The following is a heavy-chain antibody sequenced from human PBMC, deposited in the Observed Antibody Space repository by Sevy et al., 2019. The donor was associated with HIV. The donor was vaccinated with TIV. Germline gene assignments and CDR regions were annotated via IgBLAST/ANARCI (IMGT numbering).Heavy chain of an antibody. CDR2: ISWNSGSI. J-gene: IGHJ6*02. Sequence: GGSLRLSCAASGFTFDDYAMHWVRQAPGKGLEWVSGISWNSGSIGYADSVKGRFTISRDNAKNSLYLQMNSLRAEDTALYYCAKDFRPVKQQNRMGLYYYGMDVWGQGTTVTVSS. D-gene: IGHD6-13*01. CDR1: GFTFDDYA. V-gene: IGHV3-9*01. CDR3: AKDFRPVKQQNRMGLYYYGMDV.